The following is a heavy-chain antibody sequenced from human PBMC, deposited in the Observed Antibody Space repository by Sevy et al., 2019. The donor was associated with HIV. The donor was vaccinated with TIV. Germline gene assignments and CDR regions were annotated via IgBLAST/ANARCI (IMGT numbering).Heavy chain of an antibody. CDR2: ISGSGGST. V-gene: IGHV3-23*01. Sequence: GGSLRLSCAASGFTFSSYAMSWVRQAPGKGLEWVSAISGSGGSTYYADSVKGRLTISRDNSKNTLYLQMNSLRAEDTAVYYCAKEQTLVTGTTYYYYYGMDVWGQGTTVTVSS. D-gene: IGHD1-7*01. CDR1: GFTFSSYA. CDR3: AKEQTLVTGTTYYYYYGMDV. J-gene: IGHJ6*02.